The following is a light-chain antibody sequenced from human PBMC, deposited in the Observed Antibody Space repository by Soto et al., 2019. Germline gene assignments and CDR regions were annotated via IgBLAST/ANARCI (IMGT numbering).Light chain of an antibody. CDR2: EVS. CDR1: SSDVGGYNY. J-gene: IGLJ1*01. Sequence: QSALTQPPSASGSPGQSVTISCTGTSSDVGGYNYVSWYQQHPGKAPKLMIYEVSKRPSGVPDRFSGSKSGNTASLTVSGLQAEDEADYYCSSYAGSNNLDCVFGTGTKLTVL. CDR3: SSYAGSNNLDCV. V-gene: IGLV2-8*01.